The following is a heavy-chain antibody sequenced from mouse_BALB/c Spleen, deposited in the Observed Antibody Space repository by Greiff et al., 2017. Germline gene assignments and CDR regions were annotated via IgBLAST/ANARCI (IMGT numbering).Heavy chain of an antibody. D-gene: IGHD1-1*01. CDR2: ISSGGSYT. CDR1: GFTFSSYA. V-gene: IGHV5-9-3*01. J-gene: IGHJ1*01. Sequence: EVKLMESGGGLVKPGGSLKLSCAASGFTFSSYAMSWVRQTPEKRLEWVATISSGGSYTYYPDSVKGRFTISRDNAKNTLYLQMSSLRSEDTAMYYCARGEDYGSSYGYFDVWGAGTTVTVSS. CDR3: ARGEDYGSSYGYFDV.